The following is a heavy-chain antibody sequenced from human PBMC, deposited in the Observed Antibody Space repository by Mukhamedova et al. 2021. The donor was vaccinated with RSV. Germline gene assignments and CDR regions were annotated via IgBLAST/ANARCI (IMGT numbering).Heavy chain of an antibody. D-gene: IGHD3-3*01. V-gene: IGHV4/OR15-8*01. CDR2: IHHSGSP. Sequence: VRQPPGKGLEWIGEIHHSGSPIYKTSLKSRVTISVDKSKNQFYLKMTSVTAADTAVYYCARQGGLSIFGVIIGRYLDFWGQGTL. J-gene: IGHJ4*02. CDR3: ARQGGLSIFGVIIGRYLDF.